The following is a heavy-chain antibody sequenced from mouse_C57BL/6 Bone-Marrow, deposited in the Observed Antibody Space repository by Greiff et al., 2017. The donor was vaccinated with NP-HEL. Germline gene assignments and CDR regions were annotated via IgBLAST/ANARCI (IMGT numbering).Heavy chain of an antibody. CDR2: INPNNGGT. J-gene: IGHJ2*01. D-gene: IGHD1-1*01. CDR3: AREGGTVVATGASCDY. V-gene: IGHV1-18*01. Sequence: VQLQQSGPELVKPGASVKIPCKASGYTFTDYNMDWVKQSHGKSLEWIGDINPNNGGTIYNQKFKGKATLTVDKSSSTAYMELRSLTSEDTAVYYCAREGGTVVATGASCDYWGQGTTLTVSS. CDR1: GYTFTDYN.